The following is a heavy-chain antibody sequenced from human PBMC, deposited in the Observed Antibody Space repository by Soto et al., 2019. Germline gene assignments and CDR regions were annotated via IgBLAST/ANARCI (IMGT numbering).Heavy chain of an antibody. CDR3: ATPACAATWCAPPHNLDH. V-gene: IGHV1-69*09. CDR1: GGTFVRHV. Sequence: QVQLVQSGAEVKKPESSVKVSCKTSGGTFVRHVISWVRQAPGQGPEWMGKINPLSGISNYAQKFQDRVTFTADTDSSTAYMELSSLRSDDTAVYYCATPACAATWCAPPHNLDHWGKGNLVTVSS. D-gene: IGHD2-2*01. CDR2: INPLSGIS. J-gene: IGHJ4*02.